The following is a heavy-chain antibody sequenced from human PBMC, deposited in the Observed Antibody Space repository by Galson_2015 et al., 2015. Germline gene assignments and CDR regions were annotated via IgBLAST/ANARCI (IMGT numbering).Heavy chain of an antibody. CDR3: ARIGYSSGWYDFLDS. V-gene: IGHV3-30*01. Sequence: SLRLSCAASGFTFSNFAMDWVRLAPGKGLEWVAVIAHNGGLQYYADSVKGRFTISRDNSANPLYLQINGLRPEDTAMYYCARIGYSSGWYDFLDSWGREPWSPSPQ. CDR1: GFTFSNFA. CDR2: IAHNGGLQ. D-gene: IGHD6-19*01. J-gene: IGHJ4*02.